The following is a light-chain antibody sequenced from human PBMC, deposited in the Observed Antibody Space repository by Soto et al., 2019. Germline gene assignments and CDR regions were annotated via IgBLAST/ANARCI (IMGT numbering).Light chain of an antibody. V-gene: IGKV3-15*01. Sequence: EIVMTQSPATLSVSPGERDTLSCRASQSVSINLAWYQQKPGQAPRLLIYGASTRATGIPARFSGSGSGTEFTLTISSLQSEDFAVYYCQHYHNWPQGTFGQGTKVEIK. J-gene: IGKJ1*01. CDR3: QHYHNWPQGT. CDR2: GAS. CDR1: QSVSIN.